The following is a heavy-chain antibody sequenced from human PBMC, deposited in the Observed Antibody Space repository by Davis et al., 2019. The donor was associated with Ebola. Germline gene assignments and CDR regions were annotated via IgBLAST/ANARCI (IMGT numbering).Heavy chain of an antibody. CDR2: VNSEGTRI. CDR3: ARAPTTAISQRGDFDL. V-gene: IGHV3-74*01. CDR1: EFTISNFW. J-gene: IGHJ2*01. Sequence: GESLKISCAAPEFTISNFWMHWVRQAPGKGLVWVSRVNSEGTRINYADSVQGRFTITRDNAKNTLYLHMASLGADDTAVYYCARAPTTAISQRGDFDLWGRGTLVVVSS. D-gene: IGHD4-17*01.